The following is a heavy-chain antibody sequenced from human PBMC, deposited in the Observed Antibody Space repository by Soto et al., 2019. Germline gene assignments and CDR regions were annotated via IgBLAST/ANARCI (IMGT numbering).Heavy chain of an antibody. CDR1: GGSVTNSSYY. CDR2: VYYRGRS. Sequence: SETLSLTCTVSGGSVTNSSYYWGWIRQSPGKGLEWIGSVYYRGRSYSKSSVKSRVTISVDTSKNRFSLSLNSVTASDTAVYFCVSQRTTVPTQAYFDYWGPGALVTVSS. CDR3: VSQRTTVPTQAYFDY. J-gene: IGHJ4*02. V-gene: IGHV4-39*01. D-gene: IGHD4-17*01.